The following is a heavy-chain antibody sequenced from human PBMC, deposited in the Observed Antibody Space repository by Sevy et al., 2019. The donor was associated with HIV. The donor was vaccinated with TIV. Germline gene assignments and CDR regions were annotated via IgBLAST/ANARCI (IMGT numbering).Heavy chain of an antibody. CDR3: AKNRGYFTNGVCPKYYYYGMDV. V-gene: IGHV3-30*18. CDR1: GFTFSSYG. D-gene: IGHD2-8*01. CDR2: ISYDGSNK. Sequence: GGSLRLSCAASGFTFSSYGMHWVRQAPGKGLEWVAVISYDGSNKYYADSVKGRFTISRDNSKNTLYLQMNSLRAEDTAVYYCAKNRGYFTNGVCPKYYYYGMDVWGQGTTVTVSS. J-gene: IGHJ6*02.